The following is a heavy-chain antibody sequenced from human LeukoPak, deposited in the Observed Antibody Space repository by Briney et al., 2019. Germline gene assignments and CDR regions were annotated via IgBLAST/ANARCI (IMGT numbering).Heavy chain of an antibody. CDR2: IYYSGST. CDR3: ARDRSSWYGNSWFDP. V-gene: IGHV4-39*07. D-gene: IGHD6-13*01. J-gene: IGHJ5*02. CDR1: GGSISSSSYY. Sequence: SETLSLTCTVTGGSISSSSYYWGWIRQPPGKGLEWIGSIYYSGSTYYNPSLKSRVTISVDTSKNQFSLKLSSVTAADTAVYYCARDRSSWYGNSWFDPWGQGTLVTVSS.